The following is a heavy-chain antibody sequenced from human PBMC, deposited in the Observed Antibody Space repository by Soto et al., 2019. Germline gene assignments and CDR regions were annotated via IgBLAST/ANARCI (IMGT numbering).Heavy chain of an antibody. CDR1: GYTFTSYG. J-gene: IGHJ4*02. Sequence: QVQLVQSGAEVKKPGASVKVSCKASGYTFTSYGISWVRQAPGQGLEWMGWISAYNGNTNYAQKLQGRVTLTTDTSTSTGYMGLRSLRSDDTAVYYCARGTYSGWYGMATDYWGQGTLVTVSS. D-gene: IGHD6-19*01. CDR2: ISAYNGNT. CDR3: ARGTYSGWYGMATDY. V-gene: IGHV1-18*01.